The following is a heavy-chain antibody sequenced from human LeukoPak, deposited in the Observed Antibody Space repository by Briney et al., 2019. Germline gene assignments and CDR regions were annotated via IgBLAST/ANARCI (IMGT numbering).Heavy chain of an antibody. J-gene: IGHJ5*02. V-gene: IGHV3-74*01. D-gene: IGHD3-9*01. Sequence: GSLRLSCAASGFNFSSCWMHWVRQAPGKGLVWVSRINSDGSSTSYADSVKGRFTISRDNAKNTLYLQMNSLRAEDTAVYYCARDGHDILTGYYPSNWFDPWGQGTLVTVSS. CDR1: GFNFSSCW. CDR2: INSDGSST. CDR3: ARDGHDILTGYYPSNWFDP.